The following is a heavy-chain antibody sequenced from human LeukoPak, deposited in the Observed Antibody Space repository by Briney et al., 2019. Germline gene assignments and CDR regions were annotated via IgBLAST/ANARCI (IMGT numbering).Heavy chain of an antibody. CDR1: GFTFSSYG. CDR3: AKDYYDSSGYYRYYYYGMDV. CDR2: ISYDGSNK. V-gene: IGHV3-30*18. D-gene: IGHD3-22*01. Sequence: GGSLRLSCAASGFTFSSYGMHWVRQAPGKGLEWVAVISYDGSNKYYADSVKGRFTISRDNSKNTLYLQMNSLRAEDTAVYYCAKDYYDSSGYYRYYYYGMDVWGQGTTVTVSS. J-gene: IGHJ6*02.